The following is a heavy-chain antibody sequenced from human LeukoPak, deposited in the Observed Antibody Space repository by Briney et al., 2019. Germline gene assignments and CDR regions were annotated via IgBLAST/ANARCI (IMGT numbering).Heavy chain of an antibody. Sequence: ASVKVSCKASGYTFTSFDINWVRQATGQGLEWMGWMNYNSGNTGYAQKFQGRVIMTRNISISTAYMELSSLRSEDSAVYYCARYCSSTSCPNGYYFDYWGQGTLVTVSS. CDR3: ARYCSSTSCPNGYYFDY. D-gene: IGHD2-2*01. J-gene: IGHJ4*02. V-gene: IGHV1-8*01. CDR1: GYTFTSFD. CDR2: MNYNSGNT.